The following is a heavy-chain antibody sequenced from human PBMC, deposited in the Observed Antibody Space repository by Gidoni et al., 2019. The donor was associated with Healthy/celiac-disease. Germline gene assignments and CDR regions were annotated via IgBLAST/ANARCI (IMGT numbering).Heavy chain of an antibody. J-gene: IGHJ4*02. CDR3: ATNVDTAMVYYFDY. Sequence: QITLKESGPTLVKPTQTLTLNCTLSGFSLSSSGVGVGWIRQPPGKALEWLALIYWNDDKRYSPSLKSRLTITKDTSKNQVVLTMTNMDPVDTATYYCATNVDTAMVYYFDYWGQGTLVTVSS. V-gene: IGHV2-5*01. CDR1: GFSLSSSGVG. D-gene: IGHD5-18*01. CDR2: IYWNDDK.